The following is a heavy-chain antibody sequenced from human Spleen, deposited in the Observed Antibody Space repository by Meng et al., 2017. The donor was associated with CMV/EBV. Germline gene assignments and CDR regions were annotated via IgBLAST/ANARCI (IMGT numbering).Heavy chain of an antibody. CDR1: GFTVSSNY. D-gene: IGHD3-16*01. J-gene: IGHJ4*02. Sequence: GESLKISCAASGFTVSSNYMSWVRQAPGKGLEWVSDITSDGSTHYADSVKGRFTISRDNSKNTLYLQMNSLRAEDTAVYFCAKRTENSAYYFDSWGQGTLVTVSS. V-gene: IGHV3-53*01. CDR2: ITSDGST. CDR3: AKRTENSAYYFDS.